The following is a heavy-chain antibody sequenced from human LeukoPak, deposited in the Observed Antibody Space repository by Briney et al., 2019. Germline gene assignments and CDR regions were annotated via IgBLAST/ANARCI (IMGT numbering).Heavy chain of an antibody. CDR2: IKQDGSKK. Sequence: PGGSLRLSCAASGFTLSSNWMSWVRQAPGKGPEWVANIKQDGSKKYYVDSVKGRFTISRDNTKNSLHLQMNSLRAEDTAVYYCTRGSNWYIYWGQGTLVTVSS. D-gene: IGHD6-13*01. V-gene: IGHV3-7*01. J-gene: IGHJ4*02. CDR3: TRGSNWYIY. CDR1: GFTLSSNW.